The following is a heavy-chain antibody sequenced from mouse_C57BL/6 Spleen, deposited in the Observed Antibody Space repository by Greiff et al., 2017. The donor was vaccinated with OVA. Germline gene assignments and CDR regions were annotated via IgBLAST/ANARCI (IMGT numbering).Heavy chain of an antibody. CDR3: ARYDGYYWDYYAMDY. Sequence: QVQLQQSGAELAKPGASVKLSCKASGYTFTSYWMHWVKQRPGQGLEWIGYINPSSGYTKYNQKFKDKATLTAAKSSSTAYMQLSSLTYEDSAVYYCARYDGYYWDYYAMDYWGQGTSVTVSS. CDR1: GYTFTSYW. CDR2: INPSSGYT. D-gene: IGHD2-3*01. J-gene: IGHJ4*01. V-gene: IGHV1-7*01.